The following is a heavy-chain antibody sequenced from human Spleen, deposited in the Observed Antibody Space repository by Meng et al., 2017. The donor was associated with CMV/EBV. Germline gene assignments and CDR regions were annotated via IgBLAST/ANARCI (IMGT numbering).Heavy chain of an antibody. J-gene: IGHJ4*02. CDR1: GFTVSSNY. V-gene: IGHV3-53*05. CDR2: IYSGGST. D-gene: IGHD6-13*01. Sequence: GESLKISCAASGFTVSSNYMSWVRQAPGKGLEWVSVIYSGGSTYYADSVKGRFTISRDNSKNTLYLQMNSLRAEDTAVYYCATYLYSSSWYGGFDYWGQGTLVTVSS. CDR3: ATYLYSSSWYGGFDY.